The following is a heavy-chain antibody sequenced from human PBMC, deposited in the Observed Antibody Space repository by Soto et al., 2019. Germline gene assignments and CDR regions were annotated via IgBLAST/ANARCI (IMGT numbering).Heavy chain of an antibody. CDR2: IIYSGSS. V-gene: IGHV4-61*01. Sequence: PSETLSLTCTVSGDSLSSRSHFWSWIRQPPGKGLEWIGYIIYSGSSNYNPSFRSRVTISLDTSRNQFSLRLSSVTAADTAVYYCARDGPSGIDDWFDPWGQGTPVTVYS. CDR1: GDSLSSRSHF. D-gene: IGHD1-26*01. J-gene: IGHJ5*02. CDR3: ARDGPSGIDDWFDP.